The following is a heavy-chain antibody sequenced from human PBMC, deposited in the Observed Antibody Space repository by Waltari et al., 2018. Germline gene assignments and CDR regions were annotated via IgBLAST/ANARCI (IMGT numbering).Heavy chain of an antibody. D-gene: IGHD5-12*01. J-gene: IGHJ4*02. CDR3: ARAVDVADY. CDR2: IKHDGTTK. CDR1: GFPFGRDW. V-gene: IGHV3-7*01. Sequence: EIQVVESGGGLVQPGGSLRLSCTAVGFPFGRDWMSWVRQAPGKGLEWVANIKHDGTTKFYLDSVKGRFTISRDKAQNTVYLQMNSLRVEDTALYYCARAVDVADYWGQGTLVTVSS.